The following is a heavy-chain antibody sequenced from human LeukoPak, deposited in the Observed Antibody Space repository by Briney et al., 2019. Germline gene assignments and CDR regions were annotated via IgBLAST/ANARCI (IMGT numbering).Heavy chain of an antibody. CDR1: GLTVSSNY. V-gene: IGHV3-53*04. CDR3: ARDLVGATAQ. D-gene: IGHD1-26*01. J-gene: IGHJ4*02. CDR2: IYSGGST. Sequence: GGSLRLSCAASGLTVSSNYMSWVRQAPGKGLEWVSVIYSGGSTYYADSVKGRFTISRHNSKNTLYLQMNSLRAEDTAVYYCARDLVGATAQWGQGTLVTVSS.